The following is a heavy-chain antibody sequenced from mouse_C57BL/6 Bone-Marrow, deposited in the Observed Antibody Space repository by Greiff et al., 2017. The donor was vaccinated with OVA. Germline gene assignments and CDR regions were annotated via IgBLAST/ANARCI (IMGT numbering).Heavy chain of an antibody. J-gene: IGHJ1*03. CDR3: ARRYWYFDV. V-gene: IGHV5-9*01. CDR1: GFTFSSYT. CDR2: ISGGGGNT. Sequence: EVMLVESGGGLVKPGGSLKLSCAASGFTFSSYTMSWVRQTPEKRLEWVATISGGGGNTYYPDSVKGRFTISRDNDKNTLYLQMSSLRSEDTALYYCARRYWYFDVWGTGTTVTVSS.